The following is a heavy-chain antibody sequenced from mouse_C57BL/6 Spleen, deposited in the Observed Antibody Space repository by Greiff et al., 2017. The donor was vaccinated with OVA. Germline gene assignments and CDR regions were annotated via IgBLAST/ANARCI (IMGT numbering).Heavy chain of an antibody. V-gene: IGHV1-18*01. CDR2: INPNNGGT. CDR3: AREATAQATDYAMDY. Sequence: EVQLKQSGPELVKPGASVKIPCKASGYTFTDYNMDWVKQSHGKSLEWIGDINPNNGGTIYNQKFKGKATLTVDKSSSTAYMELRSLTSEDTAVYYCAREATAQATDYAMDYWGQGTSVTVSS. D-gene: IGHD3-2*02. CDR1: GYTFTDYN. J-gene: IGHJ4*01.